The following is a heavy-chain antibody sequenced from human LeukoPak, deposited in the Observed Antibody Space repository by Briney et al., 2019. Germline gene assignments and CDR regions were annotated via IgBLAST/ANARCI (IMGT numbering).Heavy chain of an antibody. CDR3: AKDSGWELLRWFDP. J-gene: IGHJ5*02. CDR1: RFTFSSYG. V-gene: IGHV3-30*02. Sequence: PGGSLRLSCAASRFTFSSYGMHWVRQAPGKGLEWVAFIRYDGSNKYYADSVKGRFTISRDNSKNTLYLQMNSLRAEDTAVYYCAKDSGWELLRWFDPWGQGTLVTVSS. D-gene: IGHD1-26*01. CDR2: IRYDGSNK.